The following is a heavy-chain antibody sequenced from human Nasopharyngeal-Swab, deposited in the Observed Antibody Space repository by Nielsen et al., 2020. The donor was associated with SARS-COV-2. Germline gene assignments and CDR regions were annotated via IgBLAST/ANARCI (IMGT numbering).Heavy chain of an antibody. CDR1: GFTFSTYN. Sequence: RGSLRLSCAASGFTFSTYNMNWVRQTPGKGLEWVSSISASSSYIWYADSVKGRFTISRDNAENSLYLQMNNLRADDTAVYYCARTAAFCGGDCYSEFFQHWGQGTLVTVSS. CDR2: ISASSSYI. CDR3: ARTAAFCGGDCYSEFFQH. V-gene: IGHV3-21*01. D-gene: IGHD2-21*02. J-gene: IGHJ1*01.